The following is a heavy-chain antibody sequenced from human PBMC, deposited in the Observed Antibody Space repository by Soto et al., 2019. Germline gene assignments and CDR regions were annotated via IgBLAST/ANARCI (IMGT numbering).Heavy chain of an antibody. CDR2: ISYDGSNK. CDR1: GFTFSSYG. J-gene: IGHJ6*02. V-gene: IGHV3-30*18. CDR3: AKDSGMDV. Sequence: QVQLVESGGGVVQPGRSLRLSCAASGFTFSSYGMHWVRQAPGKGLEWVAVISYDGSNKYYADSVKGRFTISRDNSKNTLYLQMNSLRAEDTAVYYCAKDSGMDVWGQGTMVTVSS.